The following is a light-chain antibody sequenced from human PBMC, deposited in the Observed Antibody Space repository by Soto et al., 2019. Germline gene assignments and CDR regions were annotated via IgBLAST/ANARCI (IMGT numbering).Light chain of an antibody. V-gene: IGLV1-40*01. J-gene: IGLJ1*01. CDR1: SSNIGAGYD. Sequence: VLTQPPSVSGAPGQRVTISCTGSSSNIGAGYDVHWYQQLPGTAPKLLIYGNSNRPSGVPDRFSGSKSGTSASLAITGLQAEDEADYYCQSYDSSLTLYVFGTGTKVTVL. CDR2: GNS. CDR3: QSYDSSLTLYV.